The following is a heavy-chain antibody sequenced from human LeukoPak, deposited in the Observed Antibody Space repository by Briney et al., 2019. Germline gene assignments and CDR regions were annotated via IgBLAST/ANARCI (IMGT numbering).Heavy chain of an antibody. CDR2: INPHSGGT. V-gene: IGHV1-2*02. D-gene: IGHD1-20*01. CDR1: GYTFTDYY. J-gene: IGHJ6*03. CDR3: ARTVRYDWNDVFYYYYMDV. Sequence: ASVKVSCKASGYTFTDYYMHWVRQAPGQGLEWMGWINPHSGGTDHAQKFQGRVTMTRDTSISTAYMELSGLRSDDTAVYYCARTVRYDWNDVFYYYYMDVWGKGTTVTISS.